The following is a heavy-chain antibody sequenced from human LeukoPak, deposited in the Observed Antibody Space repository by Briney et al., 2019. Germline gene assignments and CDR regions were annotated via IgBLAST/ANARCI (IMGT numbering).Heavy chain of an antibody. J-gene: IGHJ5*02. CDR3: ARGRIAAPNWFDP. D-gene: IGHD6-13*01. Sequence: PSETLSLTCAVYGGSFSGYYWSWIRQPPGKGLEWIGEINHSGSTNYNPSLKSRVTISVDTSKNRFSLKLNSVTAADTAVYYCARGRIAAPNWFDPWGQGTLVTVSS. CDR2: INHSGST. V-gene: IGHV4-34*01. CDR1: GGSFSGYY.